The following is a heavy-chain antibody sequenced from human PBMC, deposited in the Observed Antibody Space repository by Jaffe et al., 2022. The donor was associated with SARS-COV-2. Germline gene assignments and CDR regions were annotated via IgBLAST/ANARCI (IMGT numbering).Heavy chain of an antibody. Sequence: EVQLVESGGGLVKPGGSLRLSCAASGFTFSNAWMSWVRQAPGKGLEWVGRIKSKTDGGTTDYAAPVKGRFTISRDDSKNTLYLQMNSLKTEDTAVYYCTTDGGVVVVPAANAIAVAGTSDYWGQGTLVTVSS. CDR1: GFTFSNAW. CDR3: TTDGGVVVVPAANAIAVAGTSDY. D-gene: IGHD2-2*01. J-gene: IGHJ4*02. V-gene: IGHV3-15*01. CDR2: IKSKTDGGTT.